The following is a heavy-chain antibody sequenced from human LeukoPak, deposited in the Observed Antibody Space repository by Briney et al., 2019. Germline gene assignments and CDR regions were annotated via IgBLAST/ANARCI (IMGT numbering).Heavy chain of an antibody. CDR3: ARDKRYCSSTSCYGVFDY. CDR1: GFTFSSYA. CDR2: ISYDGSNK. J-gene: IGHJ4*02. D-gene: IGHD2-2*01. Sequence: GGSLRLSCAASGFTFSSYAMPWVRQAPGKGLEWVAVISYDGSNKYYADSVKGRFTISRDNSKNTLYLQMNSLRAEDTAVYYCARDKRYCSSTSCYGVFDYWGQGTLVTVSS. V-gene: IGHV3-30-3*01.